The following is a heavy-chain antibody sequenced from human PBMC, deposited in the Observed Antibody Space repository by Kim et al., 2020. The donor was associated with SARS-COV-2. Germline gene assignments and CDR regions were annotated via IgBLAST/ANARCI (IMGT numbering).Heavy chain of an antibody. V-gene: IGHV1-46*01. CDR3: ARDRVPHIVVVTAISRPPFGSFDY. D-gene: IGHD2-21*02. CDR1: GYTFTSYY. CDR2: INPSGGST. Sequence: ASVKVSCKASGYTFTSYYMHWVRQAPGQGLEWMGIINPSGGSTSYAQKFQGRVTMTRDTSTSTVYMELSSLRSEDTAVYYCARDRVPHIVVVTAISRPPFGSFDYWGQGTLVTVSS. J-gene: IGHJ4*02.